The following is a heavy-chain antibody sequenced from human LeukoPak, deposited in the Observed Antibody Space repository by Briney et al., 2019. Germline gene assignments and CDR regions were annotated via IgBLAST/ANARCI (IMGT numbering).Heavy chain of an antibody. D-gene: IGHD3-16*01. J-gene: IGHJ4*02. CDR3: GSSPYVWGIDH. CDR1: GXTVSNNY. V-gene: IGHV3-53*01. Sequence: GGSLRLSWAASGXTVSNNYVSWVRQAPGKGLEWVSIIYSGGSTYYADSVKGRFTISRDNSKNTLHLQMKSLRADDTAVYYCGSSPYVWGIDHWGQGTPVTVSS. CDR2: IYSGGST.